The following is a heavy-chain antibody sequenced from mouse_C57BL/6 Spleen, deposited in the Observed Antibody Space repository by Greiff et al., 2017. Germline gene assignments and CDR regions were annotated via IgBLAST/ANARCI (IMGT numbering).Heavy chain of an antibody. Sequence: QVQLQQPGAELVRPGSSVKLSCKASGYTFTSYWMHWVKQRPIQGLEWIGNIDPSDSETHYNQKFKDKATLTVDKSSSTAYMPLSSLTSEDSAVYYWARKGIYYDYDYWGQGTTLTVSS. D-gene: IGHD2-4*01. CDR3: ARKGIYYDYDY. CDR2: IDPSDSET. J-gene: IGHJ2*01. CDR1: GYTFTSYW. V-gene: IGHV1-52*01.